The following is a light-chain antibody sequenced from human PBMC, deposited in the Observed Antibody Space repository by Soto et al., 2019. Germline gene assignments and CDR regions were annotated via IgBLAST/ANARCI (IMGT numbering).Light chain of an antibody. J-gene: IGKJ1*01. CDR2: AAS. CDR3: HQYDNWPGA. CDR1: QSINST. Sequence: ERVTLSCRASQSINSTSLIWFHLKPGQAPRLLISAASTRATGIPARFSGSGSGTEFTLTISSLQSEDFAIYYCHQYDNWPGAFGQGTKVDIK. V-gene: IGKV3-15*01.